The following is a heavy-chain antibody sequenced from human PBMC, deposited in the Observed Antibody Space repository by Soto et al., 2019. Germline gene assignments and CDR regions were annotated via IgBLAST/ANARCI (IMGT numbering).Heavy chain of an antibody. CDR2: ISGSGSNT. D-gene: IGHD1-26*01. Sequence: GGSLRLSCAGSGFTFSRFAMSWVRQAPGKGLEWVSAISGSGSNTYYADSVKGRFTISRDDSKSTLYLQMNSLRAEDTAVYYFARDPSHSYYTLFYHLAYCGQGTLVPVSS. CDR3: ARDPSHSYYTLFYHLAY. CDR1: GFTFSRFA. V-gene: IGHV3-23*01. J-gene: IGHJ4*02.